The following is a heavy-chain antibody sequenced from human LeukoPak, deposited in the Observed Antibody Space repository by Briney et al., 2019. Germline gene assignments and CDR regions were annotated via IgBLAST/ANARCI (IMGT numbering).Heavy chain of an antibody. CDR3: AKDSGFYDSSGYYFDY. CDR2: INWNGGST. J-gene: IGHJ4*02. V-gene: IGHV3-20*04. Sequence: PGGSLRLSCAASGFTFDDYGMSWVRHAPGKGLEWVSGINWNGGSTGYADSVKGRFTISRDNSKNSLYLQMNSLRAEDTAVYYCAKDSGFYDSSGYYFDYWGQGTLVTVSS. D-gene: IGHD3-22*01. CDR1: GFTFDDYG.